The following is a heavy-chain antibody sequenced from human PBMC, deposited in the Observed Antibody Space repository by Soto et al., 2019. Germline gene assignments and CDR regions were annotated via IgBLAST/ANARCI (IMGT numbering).Heavy chain of an antibody. CDR2: IVHGGTT. V-gene: IGHV4-38-2*02. D-gene: IGHD1-1*01. CDR1: GYSISSGYF. CDR3: GGDNNKNTGAPGC. J-gene: IGHJ4*02. Sequence: SETLSLTCTVSGYSISSGYFWAWIRQPPGKGLEWIGNIVHGGTTHYNPSLKSRVSISVDTSKNQFSLNLGFVTAADTAVYYCGGDNNKNTGAPGCGGQETLVPASS.